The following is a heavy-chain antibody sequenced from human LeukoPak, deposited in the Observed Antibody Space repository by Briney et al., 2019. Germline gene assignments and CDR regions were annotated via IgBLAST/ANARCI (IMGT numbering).Heavy chain of an antibody. CDR3: ARGVEPLAANTLAY. Sequence: GGSLRVSCAASGFTFSSYVMSWVRQAPGKGLEWVSGISGSGGSTYYADSVQGRFTISRDNSKNTLYLEMNSLSPDDTAVYYCARGVEPLAANTLAYWGQGTLVTVSS. CDR1: GFTFSSYV. V-gene: IGHV3-23*01. J-gene: IGHJ4*02. D-gene: IGHD1-14*01. CDR2: ISGSGGST.